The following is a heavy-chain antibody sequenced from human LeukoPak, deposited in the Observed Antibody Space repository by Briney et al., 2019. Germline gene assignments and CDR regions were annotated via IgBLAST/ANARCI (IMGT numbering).Heavy chain of an antibody. D-gene: IGHD5-18*01. CDR3: ARRVDTAKIDY. Sequence: SDTLSLTCNVSGATVTTQYWSWIRQPPGRGLEWIGFIYNNGRSGTTNYNPSLKSRVTISLDTSKNQFSLRLTSVIGADTAVYFCARRVDTAKIDYWGQGTLVTVSS. CDR2: IYNNGRSGTT. J-gene: IGHJ4*02. V-gene: IGHV4-59*02. CDR1: GATVTTQY.